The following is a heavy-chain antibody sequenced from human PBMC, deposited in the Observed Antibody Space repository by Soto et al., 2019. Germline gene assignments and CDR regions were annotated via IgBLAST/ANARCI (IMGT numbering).Heavy chain of an antibody. V-gene: IGHV3-7*01. D-gene: IGHD3-10*01. CDR3: ARGSGSSYFDF. CDR2: INQDGSGK. J-gene: IGHJ4*02. Sequence: GGSLRLSCAASALTFRNNWMGWVRQAPGKGLEWVANINQDGSGKSYVDSVKGRFTISRDRAKNSVYLHLSSLRAGDTAVYFCARGSGSSYFDFWGQGTLVTVSS. CDR1: ALTFRNNW.